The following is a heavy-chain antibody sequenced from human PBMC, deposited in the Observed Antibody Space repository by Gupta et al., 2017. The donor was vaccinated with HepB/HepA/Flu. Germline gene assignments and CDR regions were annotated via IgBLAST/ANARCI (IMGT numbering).Heavy chain of an antibody. J-gene: IGHJ4*02. Sequence: EVQLVESGGGLVQPGGSLRLSCAASGFTFSSYRMNGVRQAPGKGLEWVSHITSSTSTIYYADSVKGRFTISRDNAKNSLYLQMNSLRDEDTAVYYGATGSSEKQLGYYFDYWGQGTLVTVSS. CDR1: GFTFSSYR. D-gene: IGHD6-13*01. CDR2: ITSSTSTI. CDR3: ATGSSEKQLGYYFDY. V-gene: IGHV3-48*02.